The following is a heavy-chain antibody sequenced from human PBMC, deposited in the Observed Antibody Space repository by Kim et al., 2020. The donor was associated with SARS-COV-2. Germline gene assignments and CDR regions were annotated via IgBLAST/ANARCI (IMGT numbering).Heavy chain of an antibody. CDR2: ISSTGIAI. J-gene: IGHJ4*02. CDR1: GFTFSTCE. V-gene: IGHV3-48*03. Sequence: GGSLRLSCAASGFTFSTCEMNWVRQAPGKGLEWISYISSTGIAIHYADSVKGRFTISRDNAKNSLYLQMNSLRAEDTAVYYCVREFPDPFDCWGQGTLVT. CDR3: VREFPDPFDC.